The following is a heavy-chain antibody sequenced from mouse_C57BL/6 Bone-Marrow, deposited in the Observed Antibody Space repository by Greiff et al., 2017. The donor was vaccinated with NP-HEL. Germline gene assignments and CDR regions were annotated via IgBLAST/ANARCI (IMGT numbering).Heavy chain of an antibody. V-gene: IGHV1-63*01. D-gene: IGHD1-1*01. CDR1: GYTFTNYW. J-gene: IGHJ1*03. CDR2: IYPGGGYT. CDR3: ARRVYGSSSYWYFDV. Sequence: QVQLKQSGAELVRPGTSVKMSCKASGYTFTNYWIGWAKQRPGHGLEWIGDIYPGGGYTNYNEKFKGKATLTADKSSSPAYIQFSSLTSEDSAIYYCARRVYGSSSYWYFDVWGTGTTVTVSS.